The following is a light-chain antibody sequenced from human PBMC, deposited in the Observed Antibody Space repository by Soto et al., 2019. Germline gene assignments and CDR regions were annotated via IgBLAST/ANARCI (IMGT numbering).Light chain of an antibody. CDR3: SSYTTSSTSV. Sequence: QSALTQPASVSGSPGQSITISCTGTSSEIGGYNYVSWYQQHPGKAPKLMIFDVSNRPSGVSNRFSGSKSGNTASLTISGLQAEDEADYYCSSYTTSSTSVFGGGTKVTVL. CDR2: DVS. CDR1: SSEIGGYNY. V-gene: IGLV2-14*01. J-gene: IGLJ2*01.